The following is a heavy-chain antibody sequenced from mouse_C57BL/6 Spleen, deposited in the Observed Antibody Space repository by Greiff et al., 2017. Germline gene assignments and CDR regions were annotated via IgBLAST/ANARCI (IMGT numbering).Heavy chain of an antibody. CDR2: ISSGGSYT. V-gene: IGHV5-6*01. CDR3: ARHADYDWYFDV. CDR1: GFTFSSYG. Sequence: EVQVVESGGDLVKPGGSLKLSCAASGFTFSSYGMSWVRQTPDKRLEWVATISSGGSYTYYPDSVKGRFTISRDNAKNTLYLQMSSLKSEDRAMYYCARHADYDWYFDVWGTGTTVTVSS. D-gene: IGHD2-4*01. J-gene: IGHJ1*03.